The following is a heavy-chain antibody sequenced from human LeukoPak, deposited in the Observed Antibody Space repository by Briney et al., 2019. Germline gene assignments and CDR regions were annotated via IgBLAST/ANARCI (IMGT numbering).Heavy chain of an antibody. CDR1: GFAFSSYA. CDR2: ISGSDGVT. D-gene: IGHD2-15*01. V-gene: IGHV3-23*01. J-gene: IGHJ5*02. Sequence: QAGGSLRLSCAASGFAFSSYAMGWVRQAPGKGLEWVSAISGSDGVTYYADSVKGRFTISRDNSKNTLFLQMNNLRTEDTAIYYCAKEKSGGSPLNWFDPWGQGTLVTVSS. CDR3: AKEKSGGSPLNWFDP.